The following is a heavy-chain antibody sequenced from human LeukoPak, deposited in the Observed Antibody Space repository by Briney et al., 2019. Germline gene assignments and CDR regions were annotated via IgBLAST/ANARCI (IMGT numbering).Heavy chain of an antibody. Sequence: GGSQTLPCAASGFTFDDYGRSWVRQAPGKGLEWISGINWNGGSIRYADSMKGRLTIHRHNDKHSLYLQMNSLRAADTALYYCAREHIVVVTAGYMDVWGKGTTVTVSS. J-gene: IGHJ6*03. V-gene: IGHV3-20*04. D-gene: IGHD2-21*02. CDR3: AREHIVVVTAGYMDV. CDR1: GFTFDDYG. CDR2: INWNGGSI.